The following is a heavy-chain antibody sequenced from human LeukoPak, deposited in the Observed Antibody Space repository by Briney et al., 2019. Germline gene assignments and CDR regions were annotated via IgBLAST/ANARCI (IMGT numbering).Heavy chain of an antibody. Sequence: SETLSLTCTVSGGSISSSTYYWGWIRQPPGKGLEWIGTIHYSGSTNYNPSLKSRVTVSVDTSKNQFSLRLSSVTAADTAVYYCARENSAYSYAFDIWGQGTMVTVSS. V-gene: IGHV4-39*07. D-gene: IGHD5-18*01. CDR1: GGSISSSTYY. CDR2: IHYSGST. J-gene: IGHJ3*02. CDR3: ARENSAYSYAFDI.